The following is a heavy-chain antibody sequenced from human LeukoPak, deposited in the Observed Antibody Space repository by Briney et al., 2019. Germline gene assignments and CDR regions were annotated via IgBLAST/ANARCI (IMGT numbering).Heavy chain of an antibody. Sequence: GSLRLSCAASGFTFSSYSMNWVRQAPGKGLGWVSSISSSSSYIYCADSVKGRFTISRDNAKNSLYLQMNSLRAEDTAVYYCAREGYGDYVGWFDPWGQGTLVTVSS. CDR1: GFTFSSYS. V-gene: IGHV3-21*01. CDR2: ISSSSSYI. J-gene: IGHJ5*02. D-gene: IGHD4-17*01. CDR3: AREGYGDYVGWFDP.